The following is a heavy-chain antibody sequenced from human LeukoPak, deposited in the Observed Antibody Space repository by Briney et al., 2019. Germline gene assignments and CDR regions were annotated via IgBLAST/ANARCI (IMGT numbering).Heavy chain of an antibody. CDR1: GYSINSGYY. J-gene: IGHJ4*02. CDR2: IHHSGST. CDR3: ARDQYLDVLTGDRRYYFDY. Sequence: SETLSLTCTVSGYSINSGYYWGWIRQPPGKGLEWIGSIHHSGSTYYNPSLQSRVTISVDTSNNQFSLKLNSVTAADTAVYHCARDQYLDVLTGDRRYYFDYWGQGALVTVSS. D-gene: IGHD3-9*01. V-gene: IGHV4-38-2*02.